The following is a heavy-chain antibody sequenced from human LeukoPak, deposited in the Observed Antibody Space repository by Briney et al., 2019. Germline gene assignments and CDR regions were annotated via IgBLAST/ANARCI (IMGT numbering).Heavy chain of an antibody. CDR3: GRALRDGSYGGLDY. Sequence: ASVKVSCKASGYTFTSYGISWVRQAPGQGLEWMGWISAYNGNTNYAQKLQGRVTMTTDTSTSTAYMELRSLRSDDTAVYYCGRALRDGSYGGLDYWGQGTLVTVSS. J-gene: IGHJ4*02. CDR2: ISAYNGNT. D-gene: IGHD1-26*01. V-gene: IGHV1-18*01. CDR1: GYTFTSYG.